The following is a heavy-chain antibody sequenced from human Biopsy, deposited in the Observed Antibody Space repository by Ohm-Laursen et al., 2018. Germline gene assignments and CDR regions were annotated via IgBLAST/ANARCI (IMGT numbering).Heavy chain of an antibody. CDR1: GYTFTGQY. V-gene: IGHV1-2*02. D-gene: IGHD2-15*01. CDR3: AKGQDLRGGAEYFQH. Sequence: GSSVKVSCKVSGYTFTGQYLHWVRQVPGQGLEWMGWINPHSGTTKFAQDFQGRVTMTRDTSITTAYMELRRLRSDATAVYYCAKGQDLRGGAEYFQHWGQGALVTVSS. CDR2: INPHSGTT. J-gene: IGHJ1*01.